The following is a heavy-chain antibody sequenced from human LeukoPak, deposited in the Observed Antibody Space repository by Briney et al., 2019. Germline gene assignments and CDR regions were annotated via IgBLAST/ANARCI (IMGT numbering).Heavy chain of an antibody. V-gene: IGHV3-74*01. D-gene: IGHD4/OR15-4a*01. CDR1: GFTFSTFW. CDR2: INTDGTTT. CDR3: ASWVRSPNYVYYYFMDV. Sequence: GGSLRLSCAGSGFTFSTFWMHWVRQVPGKGLVWVSRINTDGTTTNYADSVKGRFTISRDNAKNTLYLQMDNLTAEDTAIYYCASWVRSPNYVYYYFMDVWGKGTTVTVSS. J-gene: IGHJ6*03.